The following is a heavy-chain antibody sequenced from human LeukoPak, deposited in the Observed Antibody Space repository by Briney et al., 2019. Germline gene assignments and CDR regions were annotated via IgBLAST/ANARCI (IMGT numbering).Heavy chain of an antibody. CDR2: INPNSGGT. CDR1: GYTFTGYY. D-gene: IGHD6-13*01. Sequence: ASVKVSCKASGYTFTGYYMHWVRQAPGQGLEWMGWINPNSGGTNYAQKFQGWVTMTRDTSISTAYMELSRLRSDDTAVYYCARGIVAAENWFDPWGQGTLVTVSS. V-gene: IGHV1-2*04. J-gene: IGHJ5*02. CDR3: ARGIVAAENWFDP.